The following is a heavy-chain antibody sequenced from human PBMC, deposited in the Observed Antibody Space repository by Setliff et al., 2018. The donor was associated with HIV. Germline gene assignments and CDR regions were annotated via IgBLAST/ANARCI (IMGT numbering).Heavy chain of an antibody. CDR3: AKPLTQWGVSPYHYAVDV. Sequence: PSLTCTVSGGSISSGYYYWSWIRQHPGKGLEWIGSIYYSGSTYYTPSLKSRVTISVDTSKNQFSLKLSSVTAADTAVYYCAKPLTQWGVSPYHYAVDVWGQGTTVTVSS. J-gene: IGHJ6*02. V-gene: IGHV4-39*01. CDR2: IYYSGST. D-gene: IGHD1-26*01. CDR1: GGSISSGYYY.